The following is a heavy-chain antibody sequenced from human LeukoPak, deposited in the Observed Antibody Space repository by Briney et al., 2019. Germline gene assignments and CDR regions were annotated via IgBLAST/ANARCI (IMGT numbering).Heavy chain of an antibody. D-gene: IGHD3-16*01. Sequence: GGSLRLSCAPSEFTFRSYAMNWVRQAPGMGLEWVSSISFSSTYIYYADSVKGRFTISRDNAKNSLYLQMNSLRAEDTAVYYCARVKGGVLDYWGQGTLVTVSS. CDR2: ISFSSTYI. CDR3: ARVKGGVLDY. CDR1: EFTFRSYA. J-gene: IGHJ4*02. V-gene: IGHV3-21*01.